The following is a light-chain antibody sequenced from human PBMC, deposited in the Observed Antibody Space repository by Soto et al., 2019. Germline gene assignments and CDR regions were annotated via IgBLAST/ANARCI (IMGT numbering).Light chain of an antibody. Sequence: EIVLTQSPGTLSLSPGERATLSCRASQSVNSWFLAWYQQKPGQAPRLLIYRTSNRATGIPDRFSGSGSGTDFTVTISRLEPEDVAVYDGHDDDDAPPFPFGPGTKVDIK. V-gene: IGKV3-20*01. CDR3: HDDDDAPPFP. CDR1: QSVNSWF. CDR2: RTS. J-gene: IGKJ3*01.